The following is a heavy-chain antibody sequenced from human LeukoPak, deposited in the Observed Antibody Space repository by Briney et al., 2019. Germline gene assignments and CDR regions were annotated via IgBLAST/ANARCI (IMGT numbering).Heavy chain of an antibody. V-gene: IGHV3-53*01. D-gene: IGHD1-14*01. J-gene: IGHJ4*02. CDR2: LYSDGNT. CDR1: GFTVITKD. Sequence: GGSLRLCCSASGFTVITKDMIWVRQAPGKGLEWVSVLYSDGNTKYADSVQGRFTISRDNSKNTLYLEMNSLSPDDTAVYYCARGVEPLAANTLAYWGQGTLVTVSS. CDR3: ARGVEPLAANTLAY.